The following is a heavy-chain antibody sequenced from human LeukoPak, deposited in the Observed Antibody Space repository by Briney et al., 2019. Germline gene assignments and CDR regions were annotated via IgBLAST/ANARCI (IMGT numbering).Heavy chain of an antibody. D-gene: IGHD3-22*01. CDR3: AREDYYDSSGYYHRFRDYYYMDV. J-gene: IGHJ6*03. V-gene: IGHV3-21*01. Sequence: PGGSLRLSCAASGFTFSSYNMNWVRQAPGKGLEWVSSITSSSNYIYYADSVKGRFTISRDNAKNSLYLQMYSLRAEDTAVYYCAREDYYDSSGYYHRFRDYYYMDVWGKGTTVTVSS. CDR2: ITSSSNYI. CDR1: GFTFSSYN.